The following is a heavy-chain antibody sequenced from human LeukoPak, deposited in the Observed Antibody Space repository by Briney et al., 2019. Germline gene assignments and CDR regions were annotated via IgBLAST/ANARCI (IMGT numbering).Heavy chain of an antibody. V-gene: IGHV3-21*01. CDR1: GFTFSGYS. CDR3: ARGGVYYYDSSGYYCDY. Sequence: GGSLRLSCAASGFTFSGYSMNWVRQAPGKGLEWVSSISSSSSYIYYADSVKGRFTISRDNAKNSLYLQMNSLRAEDTAVYYCARGGVYYYDSSGYYCDYWGQGTLVTVSS. CDR2: ISSSSSYI. D-gene: IGHD3-22*01. J-gene: IGHJ4*02.